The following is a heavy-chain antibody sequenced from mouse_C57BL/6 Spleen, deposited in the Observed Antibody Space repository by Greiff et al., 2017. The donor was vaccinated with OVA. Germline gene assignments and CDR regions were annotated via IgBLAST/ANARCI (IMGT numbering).Heavy chain of an antibody. Sequence: VQLQQSGAELVRPGSSVKLSCKASGYTFTSYWMHWVKQRPIQGLEWIGNIDPSDSATHYNQKFKDKATLTVDKSSSTAYMQLSSLTSEDSAVYYCARGDYGSSNWYFDVWGTGTTVTVSS. J-gene: IGHJ1*03. CDR1: GYTFTSYW. V-gene: IGHV1-52*01. CDR2: IDPSDSAT. CDR3: ARGDYGSSNWYFDV. D-gene: IGHD1-1*01.